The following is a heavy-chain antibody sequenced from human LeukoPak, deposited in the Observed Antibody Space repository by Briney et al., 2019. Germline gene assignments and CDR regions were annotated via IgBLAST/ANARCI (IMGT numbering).Heavy chain of an antibody. CDR3: ARDGLVDTPMGAGY. D-gene: IGHD5-18*01. CDR2: INWNGGST. V-gene: IGHV3-20*04. CDR1: GFTFDDYD. J-gene: IGHJ4*02. Sequence: PGGSLRLSCAASGFTFDDYDMSWVRHAPGQGLEWVSGINWNGGSTGYADSVKGRFTISRDNAKNSLYLQMNSLRAEDTALYYCARDGLVDTPMGAGYWGQGTLVTVSS.